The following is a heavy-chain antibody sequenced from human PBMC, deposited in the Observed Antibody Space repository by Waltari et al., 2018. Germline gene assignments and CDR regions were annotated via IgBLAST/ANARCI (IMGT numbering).Heavy chain of an antibody. Sequence: QVQLVQSGAEVKTPGASGKVSCKASGYTFTGYYMHWVRQAPDPGLEWMGWINPNSGGTNYAQKFQGRVTMTRDTSISTAYMELSRLRSDDTAVYYCARTPDSTVTGMGYYYGMDVWGQGTTVTVSS. CDR2: INPNSGGT. J-gene: IGHJ6*02. CDR3: ARTPDSTVTGMGYYYGMDV. D-gene: IGHD4-17*01. V-gene: IGHV1-2*02. CDR1: GYTFTGYY.